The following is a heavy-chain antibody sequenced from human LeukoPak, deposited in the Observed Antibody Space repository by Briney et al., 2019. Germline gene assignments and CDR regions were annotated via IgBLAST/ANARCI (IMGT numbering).Heavy chain of an antibody. J-gene: IGHJ4*02. CDR2: ISDSGGST. Sequence: GGSLRLSCAASGFTFSSYAMSWVRQAPGKGLEWVSGISDSGGSTYYADSVKGRFTISRDNSKHTLYLEMKGLRAEDTALYYCALALYYYDRSGYSSYYFDYWGQGTLVTVSS. CDR3: ALALYYYDRSGYSSYYFDY. CDR1: GFTFSSYA. D-gene: IGHD3-22*01. V-gene: IGHV3-23*01.